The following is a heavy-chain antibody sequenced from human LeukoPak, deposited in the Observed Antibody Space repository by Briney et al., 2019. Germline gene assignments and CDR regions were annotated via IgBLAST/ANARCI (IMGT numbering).Heavy chain of an antibody. V-gene: IGHV4-61*02. D-gene: IGHD2-2*01. CDR2: IYTSGST. CDR1: GGSISSGSYY. CDR3: ARLNKAGYCSSTSCYSYYYMDV. Sequence: SETLSLTCTVSGGSISSGSYYWSWIRQPAGKGLEWIGRIYTSGSTNYNPSLKSRVTISVDTSKNQFSLKLSSVTAADTAVYYCARLNKAGYCSSTSCYSYYYMDVWGKGTTVTVSS. J-gene: IGHJ6*03.